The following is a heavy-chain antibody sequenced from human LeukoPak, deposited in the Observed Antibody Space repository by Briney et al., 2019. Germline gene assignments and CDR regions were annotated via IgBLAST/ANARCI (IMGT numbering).Heavy chain of an antibody. CDR2: IYWDDDK. CDR1: GFSLSTSGVG. CDR3: AHSAYYDFWSGYYMDNYYYYMDV. J-gene: IGHJ6*03. D-gene: IGHD3-3*01. Sequence: ESGPTLVKPTQTLTLTCTFSGFSLSTSGVGVGWIRQPPGKALEWLALIYWDDDKRYSPSLKSRLTITKDTSKNQVVLTMTNMDPVDTATYYCAHSAYYDFWSGYYMDNYYYYMDVWGKGTTVTVSS. V-gene: IGHV2-5*02.